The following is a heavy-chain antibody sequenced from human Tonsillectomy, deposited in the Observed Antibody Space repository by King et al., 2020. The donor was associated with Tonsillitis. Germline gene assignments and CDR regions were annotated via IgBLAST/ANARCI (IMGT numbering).Heavy chain of an antibody. J-gene: IGHJ4*02. CDR2: IYSGGST. Sequence: VQLVESGGGLIQPGGSLRLSCAASGFTVSSNYMSWVRQAPGKGLEWVSVIYSGGSTYYADSVKGRFTISRDNSKTTLYLQMNSLRADDTAVYYCASAIIAVAGLSFDYWGQGTLVTVSS. D-gene: IGHD6-19*01. V-gene: IGHV3-53*01. CDR3: ASAIIAVAGLSFDY. CDR1: GFTVSSNY.